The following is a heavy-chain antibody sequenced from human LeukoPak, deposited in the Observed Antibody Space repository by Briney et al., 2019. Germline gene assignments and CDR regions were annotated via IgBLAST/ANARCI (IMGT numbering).Heavy chain of an antibody. J-gene: IGHJ4*02. Sequence: PGGSLRLSCAATGFTLSNFAMSWVRQAPGKGLGWVSAISGSGGGTYYADSVKGRFTISRDNSRNTLYLQMNSLRAEDTAVYYCAKDGGEAISSSWYYWGQGALVTVSS. CDR1: GFTLSNFA. CDR3: AKDGGEAISSSWYY. CDR2: ISGSGGGT. D-gene: IGHD6-13*01. V-gene: IGHV3-23*01.